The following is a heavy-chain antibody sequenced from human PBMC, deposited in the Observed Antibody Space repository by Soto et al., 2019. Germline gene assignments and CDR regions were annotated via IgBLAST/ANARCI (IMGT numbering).Heavy chain of an antibody. V-gene: IGHV3-33*01. CDR2: IWYDGSNQ. D-gene: IGHD3-10*01. CDR3: ARWEGTGRGFDC. Sequence: QVQLVESGGGVVQPGRSLRLSCAASGSTFSSYGMHWVRQAPGKGLEWVALIWYDGSNQDYADSVKGRFTISRDNVKNKLYLHMNSLRAEDTAVYYCARWEGTGRGFDCWGQGTLVTVSS. J-gene: IGHJ4*02. CDR1: GSTFSSYG.